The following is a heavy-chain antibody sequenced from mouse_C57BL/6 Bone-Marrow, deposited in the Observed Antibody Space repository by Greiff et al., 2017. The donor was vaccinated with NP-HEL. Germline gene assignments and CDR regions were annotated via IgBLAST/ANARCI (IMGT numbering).Heavy chain of an antibody. CDR3: AREGALLLPFAY. CDR2: INPSTGGT. D-gene: IGHD1-1*01. J-gene: IGHJ3*01. V-gene: IGHV1-42*01. Sequence: VQLQQSGPELVKPGASVKISCKASGYSFTGYYMNWVKQSPEKSLEWIGEINPSTGGTTYNQKFKAKATLTVDKSSSTAYMQLKSLTSEDSAVYYCAREGALLLPFAYWGQGTLVTVSA. CDR1: GYSFTGYY.